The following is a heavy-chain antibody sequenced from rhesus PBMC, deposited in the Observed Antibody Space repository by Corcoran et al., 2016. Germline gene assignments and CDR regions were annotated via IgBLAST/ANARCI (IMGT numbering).Heavy chain of an antibody. Sequence: QVQLQQSGPGLVKPSETLSLTCAVSGYSISSGYYWGWIRPPPGQGLEWIGSIYGSGGSNSLNPSLKSQVTLSVDTSKNQFSLKLSSVTAADTAVYYCARVGSSWSEWDTVGTEWYFDLWGPGTPITISS. CDR2: IYGSGGSN. CDR1: GYSISSGYY. D-gene: IGHD5-42*01. CDR3: ARVGSSWSEWDTVGTEWYFDL. V-gene: IGHV4S14*01. J-gene: IGHJ2*01.